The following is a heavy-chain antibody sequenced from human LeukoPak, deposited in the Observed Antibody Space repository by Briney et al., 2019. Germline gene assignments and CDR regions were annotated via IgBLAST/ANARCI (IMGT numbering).Heavy chain of an antibody. CDR3: ARAAEDYYDSSGYAYFQH. Sequence: PGGSLRLSCAASGFTFSSYWMSWVRQAPGKGLEWVSSISSSSYIYYADSVKGRFTISRDNAKNSLYLQMNSLRAEDTALYYCARAAEDYYDSSGYAYFQHWGQGTLVTVSS. V-gene: IGHV3-21*01. D-gene: IGHD3-22*01. CDR1: GFTFSSYW. J-gene: IGHJ1*01. CDR2: ISSSSYI.